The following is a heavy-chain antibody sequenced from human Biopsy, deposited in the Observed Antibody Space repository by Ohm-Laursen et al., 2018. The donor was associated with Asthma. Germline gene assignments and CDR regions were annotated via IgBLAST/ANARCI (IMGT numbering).Heavy chain of an antibody. CDR2: INAGNGNT. J-gene: IGHJ3*02. D-gene: IGHD3-9*01. CDR3: ARTYYDFLTGQVIDAFAI. CDR1: GYTFISYA. V-gene: IGHV1-3*01. Sequence: ASVKVSCKASGYTFISYAIHWVRQAPGQRLEWMGWINAGNGNTKYSQKFQGRVTITRDTSASTAYMELSSLRSEDTAVYYCARTYYDFLTGQVIDAFAIWGQGTMVTVCS.